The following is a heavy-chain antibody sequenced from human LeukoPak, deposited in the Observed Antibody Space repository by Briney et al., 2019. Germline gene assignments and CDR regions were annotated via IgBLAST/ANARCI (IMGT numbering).Heavy chain of an antibody. V-gene: IGHV3-21*01. D-gene: IGHD5-12*01. Sequence: PGGSLRLSCVASGFTFRIYRMDWVRQAPGKGLEWVSTITSEGHSTYYRDSVKGRFTISRDNAKNSLYLQMNSLRADDTAVYYCARYEYSGYDFWGQGTLVTVSS. CDR2: ITSEGHST. CDR3: ARYEYSGYDF. J-gene: IGHJ4*02. CDR1: GFTFRIYR.